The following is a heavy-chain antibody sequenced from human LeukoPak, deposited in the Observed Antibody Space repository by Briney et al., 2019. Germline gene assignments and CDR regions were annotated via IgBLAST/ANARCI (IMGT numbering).Heavy chain of an antibody. D-gene: IGHD1-7*01. CDR1: GFTVSSNY. J-gene: IGHJ4*02. Sequence: PGGSLRLSCAASGFTVSSNYMSWVRQAPGKGLEWVSAISGSGVSTYYADSVKGRFIVSRDNSKNTLYLQMSSLRAEDTAVYYCAKDERNWNYNLASQTYDWGQGTLVTVSS. CDR2: ISGSGVST. CDR3: AKDERNWNYNLASQTYD. V-gene: IGHV3-23*01.